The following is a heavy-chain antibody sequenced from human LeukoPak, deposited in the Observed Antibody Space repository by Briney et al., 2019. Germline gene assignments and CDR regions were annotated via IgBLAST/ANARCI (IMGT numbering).Heavy chain of an antibody. V-gene: IGHV3-74*03. D-gene: IGHD5-24*01. J-gene: IGHJ3*02. Sequence: PGGSLRLSCAASEITFSTYWMHWVRQAPGKGLVWVSRINSDGSSTTYADSVKGRFTISRDNAKNTLYLQMNSLRAEDTAVYYCARDGYSYRNGFDIWGQGTMVTVSS. CDR3: ARDGYSYRNGFDI. CDR2: INSDGSST. CDR1: EITFSTYW.